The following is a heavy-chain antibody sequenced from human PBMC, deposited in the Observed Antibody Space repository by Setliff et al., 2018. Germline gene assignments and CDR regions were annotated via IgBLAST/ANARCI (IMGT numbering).Heavy chain of an antibody. CDR1: GGSINSYY. J-gene: IGHJ4*02. CDR2: INHSGST. Sequence: SETLSLTCIVSGGSINSYYWNWIRQPPGKGLEWIGEINHSGSTNYNPSLKSRVTISVDTSKNQFSLKLSSVTAADTALYYCTVYNTGSSKDHYWGQGTPVTVSS. CDR3: TVYNTGSSKDHY. V-gene: IGHV4-34*01. D-gene: IGHD2-8*02.